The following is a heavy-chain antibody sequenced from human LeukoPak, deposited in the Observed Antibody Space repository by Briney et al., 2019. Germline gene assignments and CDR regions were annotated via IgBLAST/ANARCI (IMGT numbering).Heavy chain of an antibody. V-gene: IGHV3-21*01. Sequence: GGSLRLSCAASGFTFSSYSMNWVRQAPGKGLEWVSSISSSSSYIYYAHSVKGRFTISRDNAKNSLYLQMNSLRAEDTAVYYCARDSYDILTGSIPYYYYGMDVWGQGTTVTVSS. J-gene: IGHJ6*02. D-gene: IGHD3-9*01. CDR3: ARDSYDILTGSIPYYYYGMDV. CDR2: ISSSSSYI. CDR1: GFTFSSYS.